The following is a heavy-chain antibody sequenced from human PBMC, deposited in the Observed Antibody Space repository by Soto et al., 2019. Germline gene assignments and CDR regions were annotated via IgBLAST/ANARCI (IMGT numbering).Heavy chain of an antibody. CDR1: GGSLSSGGYY. CDR2: IFYSGNT. J-gene: IGHJ2*01. V-gene: IGHV4-31*03. Sequence: QVQLQESGPGLVKPSQTLSLTCTVSGGSLSSGGYYWSWIRQHPEKGLEWIGCIFYSGNTAYNPSLKSRIFISGDTSKDQFSLKLTSVTAADTAVYYCARCLWYFDLWGRGTLVTVSS. CDR3: ARCLWYFDL.